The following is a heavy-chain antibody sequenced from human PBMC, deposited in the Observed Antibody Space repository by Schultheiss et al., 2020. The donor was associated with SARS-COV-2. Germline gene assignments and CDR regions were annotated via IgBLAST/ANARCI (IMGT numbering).Heavy chain of an antibody. CDR1: GFTFSSYA. V-gene: IGHV3-64D*09. CDR2: ISSNGGST. J-gene: IGHJ4*02. CDR3: ARVYSGNYYPIGY. Sequence: GGSLRLSCAASGFTFSSYAMHWVRQAPGKGLEYVSAISSNGGSTYYADSVKGRFTISRDNSKNTLYLQMSSLRAEDTAVYYCARVYSGNYYPIGYWGQGTLVTVSS. D-gene: IGHD1-26*01.